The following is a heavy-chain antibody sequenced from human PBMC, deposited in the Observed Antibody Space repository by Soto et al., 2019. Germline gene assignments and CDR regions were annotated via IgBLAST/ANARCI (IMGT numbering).Heavy chain of an antibody. Sequence: EVQLVESGGGLVQPGGSLRLSCAVSGFTVNNNYMSWVRQAPGKGLEWVSVIYSGGNTDYAESVRGRFTVSRDTSKNTRYLQMNSLRAEDTAIYYCTRDSSYYGAGRGVLDYWGQGTPVTVSS. CDR1: GFTVNNNY. J-gene: IGHJ4*02. CDR3: TRDSSYYGAGRGVLDY. V-gene: IGHV3-66*01. D-gene: IGHD3-10*01. CDR2: IYSGGNT.